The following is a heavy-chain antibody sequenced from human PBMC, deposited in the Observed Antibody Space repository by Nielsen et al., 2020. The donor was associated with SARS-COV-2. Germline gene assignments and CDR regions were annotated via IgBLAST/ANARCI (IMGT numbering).Heavy chain of an antibody. V-gene: IGHV3-30*19. Sequence: GGSLRLSCAASGFTFNSVGMHWVRQAPGKGLEWVAVVSTEGGTTYYADSVKGRFTIARDNSQNTLYLQMNSLRAEDTALYYCAKVDYYGSGGAYWGQGTLVTVSS. CDR3: AKVDYYGSGGAY. J-gene: IGHJ4*02. CDR2: VSTEGGTT. CDR1: GFTFNSVG. D-gene: IGHD3-10*01.